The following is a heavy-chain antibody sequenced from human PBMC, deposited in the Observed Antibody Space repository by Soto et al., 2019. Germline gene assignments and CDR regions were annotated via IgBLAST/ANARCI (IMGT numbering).Heavy chain of an antibody. D-gene: IGHD3-3*01. J-gene: IGHJ6*02. CDR1: GFTFSSYW. Sequence: PVGSLRLSCAASGFTFSSYWMSWVRQAPGKGLEWVANIKQDGSEKYYVDSVKGRFTISRDNAKNSLYLQMNSLRAEDTAVYYCARDLAIFGVVMNYYYGMDVWGQGTTVTVSS. CDR2: IKQDGSEK. CDR3: ARDLAIFGVVMNYYYGMDV. V-gene: IGHV3-7*03.